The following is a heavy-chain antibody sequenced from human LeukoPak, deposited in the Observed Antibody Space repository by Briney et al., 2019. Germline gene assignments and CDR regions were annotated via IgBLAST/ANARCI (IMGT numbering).Heavy chain of an antibody. CDR2: IDTAGGT. J-gene: IGHJ3*02. CDR3: ARRRYGLGSYSDAFDI. V-gene: IGHV3-13*04. Sequence: PGGSLRLSCAASGFTFISYDMHWVRQPTGKGLEWVSGIDTAGGTYYEGSVKGRFTISRENAKHSLSLQMNSLRAGDTAVYYCARRRYGLGSYSDAFDIWGQGAMVTVSS. D-gene: IGHD3-10*01. CDR1: GFTFISYD.